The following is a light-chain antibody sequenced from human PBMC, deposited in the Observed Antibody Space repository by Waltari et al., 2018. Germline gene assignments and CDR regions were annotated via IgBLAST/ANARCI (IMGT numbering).Light chain of an antibody. Sequence: QSVLTQPPSASGTPGQRVTISCSGSYSNIGSNIVTWYQQLPGTAPKLPIYSNDTRPSGVPDRFSGSKSGTSASLAISWLQSEDDADYYCATWDDRLTGVVFGGGTRVTVL. CDR3: ATWDDRLTGVV. CDR1: YSNIGSNI. V-gene: IGLV1-44*01. CDR2: SND. J-gene: IGLJ2*01.